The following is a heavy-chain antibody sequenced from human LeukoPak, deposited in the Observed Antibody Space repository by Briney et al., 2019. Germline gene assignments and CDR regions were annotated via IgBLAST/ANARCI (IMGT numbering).Heavy chain of an antibody. J-gene: IGHJ6*03. CDR1: GYTFTGYY. Sequence: ASVKVSCKASGYTFTGYYMHWVRQAPGQGLEWMGWINPNSGGTSYAQKFQGRVTMTRDTSISTAYMELSRLRSDDTAVYYCARVGVYSSSWYTSPYYYYYMDVWGKGTTVTVSS. D-gene: IGHD6-13*01. CDR2: INPNSGGT. V-gene: IGHV1-2*02. CDR3: ARVGVYSSSWYTSPYYYYYMDV.